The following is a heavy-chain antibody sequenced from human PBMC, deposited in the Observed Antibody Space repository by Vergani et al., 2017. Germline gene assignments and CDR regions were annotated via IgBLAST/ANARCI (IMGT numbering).Heavy chain of an antibody. CDR1: GYTFSNYY. CDR3: ARGDYGILTGYRY. J-gene: IGHJ4*02. Sequence: QVQVVQSGAEVKKSGASVKVSCKTSGYTFSNYYMHWVRQAPGQGLEWMGIINPSGGHTNYAQKFQGRVTMTRETSTSTVYMELSSLRSEETAIYYCARGDYGILTGYRYWGQGTLVTGSA. CDR2: INPSGGHT. V-gene: IGHV1-46*03. D-gene: IGHD3-9*01.